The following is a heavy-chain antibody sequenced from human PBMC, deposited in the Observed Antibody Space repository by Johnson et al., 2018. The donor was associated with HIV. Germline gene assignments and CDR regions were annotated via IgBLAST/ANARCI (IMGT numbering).Heavy chain of an antibody. V-gene: IGHV3-7*03. J-gene: IGHJ3*02. CDR2: IKQDGSEK. CDR3: ARDTSWEGRAFDI. Sequence: VQLVESGGGLVQPGGSLRLSCAASGFTVSSNYMSWVRQAPGKGLEWVANIKQDGSEKYYVDSVKGRFSISRDNAKNSLDLQMNSLRAEDTAVYYCARDTSWEGRAFDIWGQGTMVTVSS. CDR1: GFTVSSNY. D-gene: IGHD1-26*01.